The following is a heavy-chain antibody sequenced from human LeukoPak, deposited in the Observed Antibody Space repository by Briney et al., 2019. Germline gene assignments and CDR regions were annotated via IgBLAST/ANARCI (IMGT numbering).Heavy chain of an antibody. J-gene: IGHJ4*02. D-gene: IGHD6-19*01. V-gene: IGHV3-48*03. Sequence: GGSLRLSCAASGFTFSSYEMNWVRQAPGKGLEWVSYISTSGSTIYYADSGKGRFTISRDNAKNSLYLQMNSLRAEDTAVYYCARDRDNSGWYEPFDCWGQGALVTVSS. CDR3: ARDRDNSGWYEPFDC. CDR1: GFTFSSYE. CDR2: ISTSGSTI.